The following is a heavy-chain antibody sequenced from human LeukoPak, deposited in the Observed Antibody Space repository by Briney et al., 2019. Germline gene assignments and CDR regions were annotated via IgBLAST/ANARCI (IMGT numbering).Heavy chain of an antibody. V-gene: IGHV4-39*07. Sequence: PSETLSLTCTVSGGSISSSSYYWGWIRQPPGKGLEWIQSIHYSGSTYYNPSLKSRVTISVDTSTNQFSLKLNSVTAADTAVYYCARAPRGESDAASDFYGVDVWGQGTTVTVSS. CDR3: ARAPRGESDAASDFYGVDV. CDR2: IHYSGST. CDR1: GGSISSSSYY. D-gene: IGHD2-21*01. J-gene: IGHJ6*02.